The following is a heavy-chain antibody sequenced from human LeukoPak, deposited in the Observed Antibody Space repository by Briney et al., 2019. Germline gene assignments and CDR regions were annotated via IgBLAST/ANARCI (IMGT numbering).Heavy chain of an antibody. V-gene: IGHV4-30-2*01. Sequence: SQTLSLTCAVSGGSISSGGYSWSWIRQPPGKGLEWIGYIHHSGSTYYNPSLKSRITISVDRSKNQFSLKLSSVTAADTAVYYCDRVGTRDCGGDCYPFDPWGQGTLVTVSS. CDR2: IHHSGST. D-gene: IGHD2-21*02. CDR3: DRVGTRDCGGDCYPFDP. J-gene: IGHJ5*02. CDR1: GGSISSGGYS.